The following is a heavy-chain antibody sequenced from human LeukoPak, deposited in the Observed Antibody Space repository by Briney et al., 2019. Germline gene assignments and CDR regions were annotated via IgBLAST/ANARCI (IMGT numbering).Heavy chain of an antibody. J-gene: IGHJ4*02. Sequence: SETLSLTCAVYGGSFTDYYWSWIRQPPGKGLEWIGEINHSGVTNYSPSLKSRVAISVDTSERQFSLKLRSVTAADTAVYYCARGPMYYDALTFSQYFDFWGQGNLVTVSS. CDR2: INHSGVT. CDR3: ARGPMYYDALTFSQYFDF. CDR1: GGSFTDYY. V-gene: IGHV4-34*01. D-gene: IGHD3-9*01.